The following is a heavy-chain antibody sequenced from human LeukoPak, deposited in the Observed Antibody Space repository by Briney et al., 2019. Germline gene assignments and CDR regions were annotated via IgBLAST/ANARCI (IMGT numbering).Heavy chain of an antibody. Sequence: PGGSMRLSCGASGFTFSSYRMNWVRQAPGKGLEWVSCISKSSSYIDYAGSVKGRFTISRDNAKNPLYLQMNSLRAEDTAVYYCASSYCSGGSCYAFDYWGQGTLVTVSS. CDR2: ISKSSSYI. V-gene: IGHV3-21*01. CDR3: ASSYCSGGSCYAFDY. D-gene: IGHD2-15*01. J-gene: IGHJ4*02. CDR1: GFTFSSYR.